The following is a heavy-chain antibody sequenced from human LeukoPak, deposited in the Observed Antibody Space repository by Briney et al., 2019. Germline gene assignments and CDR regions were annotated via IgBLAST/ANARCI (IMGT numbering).Heavy chain of an antibody. V-gene: IGHV3-23*01. Sequence: GGSLRLSCAASGFTFSSYAMSWVRQAPGKGREWVSAISGSGGSTYYADSVKGRFTISRDNSKNTLYLQMNSLRAEDTAVYYCAKSYGYSGYDYLDYWGQGTLVTVSS. CDR1: GFTFSSYA. CDR3: AKSYGYSGYDYLDY. J-gene: IGHJ4*02. CDR2: ISGSGGST. D-gene: IGHD5-12*01.